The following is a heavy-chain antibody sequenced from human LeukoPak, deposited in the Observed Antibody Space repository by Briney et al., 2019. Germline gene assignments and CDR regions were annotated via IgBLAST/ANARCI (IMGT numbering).Heavy chain of an antibody. V-gene: IGHV3-30*02. J-gene: IGHJ4*02. Sequence: GGSLKLSCAASGFTFSSYGMHWVRQAPGKGLEWVGCIRYEGSNKYYADSVKGRFTIPRDNSKTTLYLQMNSRRAEDTAVYYCAKDGGYKYGYDFDYWGQGTLVTVSS. CDR2: IRYEGSNK. D-gene: IGHD5-18*01. CDR1: GFTFSSYG. CDR3: AKDGGYKYGYDFDY.